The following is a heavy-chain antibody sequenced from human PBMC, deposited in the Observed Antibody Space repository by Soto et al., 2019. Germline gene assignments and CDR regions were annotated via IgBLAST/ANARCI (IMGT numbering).Heavy chain of an antibody. CDR1: GFTFSSYS. D-gene: IGHD5-18*01. V-gene: IGHV3-21*06. Sequence: EVQLVESGGGLVKPGGSLRLSCAASGFTFSSYSMNWVRQAPGKGLEWVSSISSSSSYIYYADSVKGRFTISRDNAKNLLLQQMNSLNAEDTSVYYCAIAASALYFDYWGQGTLVTVSS. J-gene: IGHJ4*02. CDR3: AIAASALYFDY. CDR2: ISSSSSYI.